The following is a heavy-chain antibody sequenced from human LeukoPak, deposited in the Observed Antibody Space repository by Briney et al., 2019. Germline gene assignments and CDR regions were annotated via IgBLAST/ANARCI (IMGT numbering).Heavy chain of an antibody. Sequence: ASVKVSCKASGYTFTSYYMHWVRQAPGQGLEWMGIINPSGGSTSYAQKFQGRVTMTRDTSTSTVYMELSSLRSEDTAVYYCASGRYFDWSPGPSGQFQHWGQGTLATVSS. CDR2: INPSGGST. D-gene: IGHD3-9*01. CDR1: GYTFTSYY. J-gene: IGHJ1*01. CDR3: ASGRYFDWSPGPSGQFQH. V-gene: IGHV1-46*01.